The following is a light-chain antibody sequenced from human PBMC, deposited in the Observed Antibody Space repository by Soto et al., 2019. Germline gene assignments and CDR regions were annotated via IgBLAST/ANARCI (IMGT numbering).Light chain of an antibody. Sequence: QSVLTQPPSVSAAPGQRVTISCSGTTSNIGTNYVSWYQQFPGTAPKVLIYDNDMRPSGIPDRFSGSKSGTSATLAITGLQTGDEADYYCGTFDTSLSAVVFGGGTKLTVL. CDR2: DND. CDR1: TSNIGTNY. V-gene: IGLV1-51*01. J-gene: IGLJ2*01. CDR3: GTFDTSLSAVV.